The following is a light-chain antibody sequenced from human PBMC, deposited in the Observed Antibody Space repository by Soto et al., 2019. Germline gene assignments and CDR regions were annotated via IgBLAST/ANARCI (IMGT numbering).Light chain of an antibody. J-gene: IGLJ3*02. CDR3: CSYAGSYTWV. V-gene: IGLV2-11*01. Sequence: QSALTQPRSVSGSPGQSVTISCTGTSSDVGGYNYVSWYQQHPGKTPKLMIYDVNKLPSGVPDRFSGSKSGNTASLTISGLQAEEEADYYCCSYAGSYTWVFGGGTKLTVL. CDR1: SSDVGGYNY. CDR2: DVN.